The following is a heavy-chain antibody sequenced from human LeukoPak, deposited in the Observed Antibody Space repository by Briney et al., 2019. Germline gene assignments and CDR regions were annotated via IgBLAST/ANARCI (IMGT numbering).Heavy chain of an antibody. J-gene: IGHJ4*02. Sequence: SETLSLTCTVSGGSISSSSYYWVWNRQPPGKGLEWIGSIDYSGSTYYNPSLKSRVTISVDTSTNQFSLRLSSVTAADTAVYSCARQENDVLTCDYVNYWGQGTLVNVSS. V-gene: IGHV4-39*01. CDR3: ARQENDVLTCDYVNY. CDR2: IDYSGST. CDR1: GGSISSSSYY. D-gene: IGHD3-9*01.